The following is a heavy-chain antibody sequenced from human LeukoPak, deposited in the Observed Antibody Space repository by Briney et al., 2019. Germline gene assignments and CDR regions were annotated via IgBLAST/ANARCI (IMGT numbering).Heavy chain of an antibody. V-gene: IGHV3-11*05. CDR3: AREPIQLWLRGAFDI. J-gene: IGHJ3*02. D-gene: IGHD5-18*01. Sequence: GGSLRLSCAASGFTFSDYYMSWIRQAPGKGLEWVSYISSSSSYTNYADSVKGRFTISRDNAKNSLYLQMNSLRAEDTAVYYCAREPIQLWLRGAFDIWGQGTKVTVSS. CDR1: GFTFSDYY. CDR2: ISSSSSYT.